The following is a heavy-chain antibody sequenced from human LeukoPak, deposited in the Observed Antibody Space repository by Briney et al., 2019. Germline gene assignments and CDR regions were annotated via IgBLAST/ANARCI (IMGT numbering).Heavy chain of an antibody. J-gene: IGHJ5*02. Sequence: GASVKVSCKASGGTFSSYAISWVRQAPGQGLEWMGRIIPILGIANYAQKFQGRVTITADKSTSTAYMELSSLRSEDTAVYYCAAGYCSGGSCYVYWFDPWGQGTLVTVSS. D-gene: IGHD2-15*01. CDR3: AAGYCSGGSCYVYWFDP. V-gene: IGHV1-69*10. CDR1: GGTFSSYA. CDR2: IIPILGIA.